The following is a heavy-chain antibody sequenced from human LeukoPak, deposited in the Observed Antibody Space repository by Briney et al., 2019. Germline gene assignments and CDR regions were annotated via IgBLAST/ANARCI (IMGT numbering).Heavy chain of an antibody. J-gene: IGHJ4*02. CDR3: VSHSDPLTNYSFDY. V-gene: IGHV3-53*01. D-gene: IGHD3-9*01. CDR1: GFSVSSNY. Sequence: PGGSLRLSCAASGFSVSSNYMSWVRQAPGKGLEWVSIIYSGGNTYYADSVRGRFTIPRDSSKNTLSLQLSSLRADDTAVYYCVSHSDPLTNYSFDYWGQGTLVTVSS. CDR2: IYSGGNT.